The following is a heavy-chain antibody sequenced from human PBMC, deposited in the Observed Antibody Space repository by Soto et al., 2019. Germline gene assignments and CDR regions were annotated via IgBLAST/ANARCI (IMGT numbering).Heavy chain of an antibody. Sequence: SLRPSSAAAEFTLSSYWTHWVRQSAGKGLVWVSRISADESRTTYASSVRGRFTISRDNAKNMVYLQMDSLSAEDTAVYYCARSLPGTYGAFDLWGQGTMVTVSS. CDR2: ISADESRT. CDR3: ARSLPGTYGAFDL. J-gene: IGHJ3*01. V-gene: IGHV3-74*01. D-gene: IGHD1-7*01. CDR1: EFTLSSYW.